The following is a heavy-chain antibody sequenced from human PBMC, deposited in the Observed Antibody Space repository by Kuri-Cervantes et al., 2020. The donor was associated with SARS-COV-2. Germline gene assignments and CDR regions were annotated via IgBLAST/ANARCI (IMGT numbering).Heavy chain of an antibody. J-gene: IGHJ4*02. CDR1: WFLFSASA. V-gene: IGHV3-73*01. Sequence: ESLKLSCEFSWFLFSASAIHWVLQATGKGLEWVVRFRGKGKNYATAYAASVQGRFTISRDDSKNMAYLQMTRLITEDTAVYYCNTLIDYWGQGALVTVSS. CDR2: FRGKGKNYAT. CDR3: NTLIDY.